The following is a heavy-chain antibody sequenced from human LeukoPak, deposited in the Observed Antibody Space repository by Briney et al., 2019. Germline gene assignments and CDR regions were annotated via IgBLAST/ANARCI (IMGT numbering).Heavy chain of an antibody. CDR3: ARIAVAGDYYFDY. Sequence: PSETLSLTCTVSGGSISSNSYYWGWIRQPPGKGLEWIGSIYDSGSTYYNPSLKSRVTISVDTSKNQFSLKLRSVTAADTAVYYCARIAVAGDYYFDYWGQGTLVTVSS. CDR2: IYDSGST. V-gene: IGHV4-39*01. D-gene: IGHD6-19*01. CDR1: GGSISSNSYY. J-gene: IGHJ4*02.